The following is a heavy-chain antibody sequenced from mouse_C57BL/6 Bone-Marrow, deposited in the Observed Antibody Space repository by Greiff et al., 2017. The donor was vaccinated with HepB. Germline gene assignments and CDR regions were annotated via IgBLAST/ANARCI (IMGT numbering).Heavy chain of an antibody. CDR3: TRGGLLRLTGSYYFDY. V-gene: IGHV1-15*01. Sequence: QVQLQQSGAELVRPGASVTLSCKASGYTFTDYEMHWVKQTPVHGLEWIGAIDPETGGTAYNQKFQGKAILTADKSSSKAYMELRSLTSEDSAVYYCTRGGLLRLTGSYYFDYWGQGTTLTVSS. J-gene: IGHJ2*01. D-gene: IGHD1-2*01. CDR2: IDPETGGT. CDR1: GYTFTDYE.